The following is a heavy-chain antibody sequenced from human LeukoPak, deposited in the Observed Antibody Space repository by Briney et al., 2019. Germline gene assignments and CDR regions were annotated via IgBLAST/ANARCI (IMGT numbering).Heavy chain of an antibody. V-gene: IGHV3-21*01. Sequence: GGSLRLSCTASGFTFSGYSMNWIRQAPGKGLEWVSSFGTRSTSIYHAGSVKGRFATSRDNAKNSLYLQMNSLRAEDTALYYCAREVSEGFDFWGQGTLVTVSS. CDR2: FGTRSTSI. CDR3: AREVSEGFDF. CDR1: GFTFSGYS. J-gene: IGHJ4*02. D-gene: IGHD3-22*01.